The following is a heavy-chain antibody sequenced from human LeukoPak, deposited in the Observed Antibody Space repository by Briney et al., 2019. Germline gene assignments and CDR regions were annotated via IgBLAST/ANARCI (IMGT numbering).Heavy chain of an antibody. D-gene: IGHD1-26*01. Sequence: GGSLRLSCAASGFTFDDYAMHWVRQAPGKGLEWVSGISWNSGSIGYADSVKGRFIISRDNAKNSLYLQMNSLRAEDTALYYCAKGDSGSYYVYFQHWGQGTLVTVSS. CDR3: AKGDSGSYYVYFQH. CDR1: GFTFDDYA. V-gene: IGHV3-9*01. J-gene: IGHJ1*01. CDR2: ISWNSGSI.